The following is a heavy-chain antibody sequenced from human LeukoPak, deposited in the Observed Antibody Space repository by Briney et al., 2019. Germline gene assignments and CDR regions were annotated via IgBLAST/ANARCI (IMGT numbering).Heavy chain of an antibody. Sequence: PGGSLRLSCVTSGVTFRSSGMSWVRQAPGKGLEWVSFISGTGLSTYYADSVKGRFTISRDNSKNTLYLQMNSLRAEDTAVYYCAKLMRHMMEDVYDIWGQGTMVIVSS. CDR1: GVTFRSSG. V-gene: IGHV3-23*01. D-gene: IGHD3-16*01. J-gene: IGHJ3*02. CDR2: ISGTGLST. CDR3: AKLMRHMMEDVYDI.